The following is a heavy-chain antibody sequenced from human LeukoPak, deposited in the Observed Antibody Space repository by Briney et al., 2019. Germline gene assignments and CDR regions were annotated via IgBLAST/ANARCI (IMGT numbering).Heavy chain of an antibody. D-gene: IGHD6-13*01. V-gene: IGHV4-61*02. CDR1: GGSISSGSYY. CDR3: ARTIRRSGYSSSWYAAFDY. J-gene: IGHJ4*02. Sequence: PSETLSLTCTVSGGSISSGSYYWSWIRQPAGKGLEWIGRIYTSGSTNYNPSLKSRVTISVDTSKNQFSLKLSSVTAADTAVYYCARTIRRSGYSSSWYAAFDYWGQGTLVTVSS. CDR2: IYTSGST.